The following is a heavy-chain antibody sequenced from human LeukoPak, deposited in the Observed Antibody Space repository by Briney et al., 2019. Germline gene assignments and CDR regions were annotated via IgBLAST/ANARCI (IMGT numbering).Heavy chain of an antibody. CDR2: IKQDGSEK. Sequence: GGSLRLSCAASGFTFSSYWMSWVRQAPGKGLEWVANIKQDGSEKYYVDSVKGRFTISRDNAKNSLYLQMNSLRAEDTAVYYCASSGYSSSWYGEISWGQGTLVTASS. V-gene: IGHV3-7*01. CDR3: ASSGYSSSWYGEIS. J-gene: IGHJ4*02. D-gene: IGHD6-13*01. CDR1: GFTFSSYW.